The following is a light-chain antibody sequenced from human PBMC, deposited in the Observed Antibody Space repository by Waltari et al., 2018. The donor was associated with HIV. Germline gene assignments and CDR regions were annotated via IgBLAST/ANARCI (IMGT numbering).Light chain of an antibody. CDR2: GKN. CDR3: ASWDDSLNGPV. V-gene: IGLV1-44*01. J-gene: IGLJ2*01. CDR1: TSNIGRNT. Sequence: QSVLTQPPSASGTPEQRVTISCSGSTSNIGRNTVTWFQQFPGTAPNVLIFGKNQRPPGVPARFSGSKSGTSASLAISGLQSEDEADYYCASWDDSLNGPVFGGGTKLTV.